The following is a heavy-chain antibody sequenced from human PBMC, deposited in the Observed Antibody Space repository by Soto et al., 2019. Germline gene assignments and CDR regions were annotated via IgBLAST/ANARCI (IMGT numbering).Heavy chain of an antibody. J-gene: IGHJ5*02. CDR1: GGSISSGGYY. CDR2: IYYSGST. D-gene: IGHD2-21*02. Sequence: QVQLQESGPGLVKPSQTLSLTCTVSGGSISSGGYYWSWIRQHPGKGLEWIGYIYYSGSTYYNQSLKSRITIAVDSPKNRYSQKLISAAAAVTAVHYCARGSPGVTAPGGQGTLAPVSS. V-gene: IGHV4-31*03. CDR3: ARGSPGVTAP.